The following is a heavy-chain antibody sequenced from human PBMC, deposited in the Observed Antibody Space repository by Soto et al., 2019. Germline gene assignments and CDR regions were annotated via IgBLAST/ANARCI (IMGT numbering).Heavy chain of an antibody. CDR2: ITNNGSNK. CDR3: AKSSLGPYYYGSGSYDY. CDR1: VFTFSSYS. Sequence: GGSLRLSCAASVFTFSSYSMNWVRQAPGKGLEWVSVITNNGSNKYYADSVKGRFTISRDNSKNTLYLQMNSLRAEDTAVYYCAKSSLGPYYYGSGSYDYWGQGTLVTVSS. J-gene: IGHJ4*02. D-gene: IGHD3-10*01. V-gene: IGHV3-30*18.